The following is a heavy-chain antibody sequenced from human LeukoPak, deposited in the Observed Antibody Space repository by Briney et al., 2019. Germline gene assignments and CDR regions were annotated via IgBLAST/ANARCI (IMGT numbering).Heavy chain of an antibody. CDR1: GFTFSNAW. CDR2: IKSKTDGGTT. CDR3: TTDRNIQLWHYLYYYDSSGYWAY. J-gene: IGHJ4*02. Sequence: PGGSLRLSCAASGFTFSNAWMSWVRQAPGKGLEWVGRIKSKTDGGTTDYAAPVKGRFTISRDDSKNTLYLQMNSLKTEDTAVYYCTTDRNIQLWHYLYYYDSSGYWAYWGQGTLVTVSS. D-gene: IGHD3-22*01. V-gene: IGHV3-15*01.